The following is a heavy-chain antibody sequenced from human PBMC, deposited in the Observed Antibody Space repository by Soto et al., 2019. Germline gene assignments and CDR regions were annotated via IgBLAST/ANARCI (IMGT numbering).Heavy chain of an antibody. V-gene: IGHV3-23*01. CDR2: ISGSGGST. D-gene: IGHD3-3*01. CDR1: GFTFSSYA. J-gene: IGHJ3*02. Sequence: GGSLRLSCAASGFTFSSYAMSWVRQAPGKGLEWVSAISGSGGSTYYADSVKGRFTISRDNSKNTLYLQMNSLRAEDTAVYYCAKDFRYYDFWSGYPYAFDIWGQGTMVTVSS. CDR3: AKDFRYYDFWSGYPYAFDI.